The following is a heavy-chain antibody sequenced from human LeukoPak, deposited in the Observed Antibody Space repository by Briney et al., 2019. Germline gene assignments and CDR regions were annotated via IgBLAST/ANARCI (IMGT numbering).Heavy chain of an antibody. Sequence: SETLSLTCTVSGGSISSYYWSWIRQPPGKGLEWIGYIYYSGSTFYNPSLRSRVTISVDTSKSQLSLKLSSVTAADTAAYYCARTYYYGSGPAGWFDPWGQGTQVTVSS. CDR3: ARTYYYGSGPAGWFDP. CDR2: IYYSGST. V-gene: IGHV4-59*08. D-gene: IGHD3-10*01. J-gene: IGHJ5*02. CDR1: GGSISSYY.